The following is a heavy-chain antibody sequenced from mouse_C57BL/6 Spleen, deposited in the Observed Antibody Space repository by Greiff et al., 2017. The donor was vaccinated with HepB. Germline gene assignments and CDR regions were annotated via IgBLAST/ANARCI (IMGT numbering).Heavy chain of an antibody. CDR1: GYTFTDYN. V-gene: IGHV1-18*01. J-gene: IGHJ2*01. D-gene: IGHD4-1*01. CDR2: INPNNGGT. CDR3: AREANWVFDY. Sequence: EVKLMESGPELVKPGASVKIPCKASGYTFTDYNMDWVKQSHGKSLEWIGDINPNNGGTIYNQKFKGKATLTVDKSSSTAYMELRSLTSEDTAVYYCAREANWVFDYWGQGTTLTVSS.